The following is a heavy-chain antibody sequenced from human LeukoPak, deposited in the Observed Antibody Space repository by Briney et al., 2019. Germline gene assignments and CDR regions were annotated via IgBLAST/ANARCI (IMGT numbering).Heavy chain of an antibody. CDR3: VTDLVIKGYFDY. CDR1: GFTFTNAW. CDR2: IKSKTDGETT. J-gene: IGHJ4*02. V-gene: IGHV3-15*01. D-gene: IGHD2-21*01. Sequence: GGSLRLSCVDSGFTFTNAWMSWVRQAPGKGLEWIGRIKSKTDGETTDHAAPVKGRFTISRDDSKNTLYLQMNSLKTEDTAVYYCVTDLVIKGYFDYWGQGALVTVSS.